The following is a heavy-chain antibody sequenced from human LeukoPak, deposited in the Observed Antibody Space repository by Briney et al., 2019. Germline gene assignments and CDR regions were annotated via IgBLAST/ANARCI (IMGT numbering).Heavy chain of an antibody. J-gene: IGHJ4*02. Sequence: GALRLLFCGSGFHFSRYCMGWVRQAPGKGVEWVSAISGSGGSTYYADSVKGRLTISRDNSKNTLYLQMNSLRAEDTAVYYCAKESGSYYFDYWGQGTLVTVSS. V-gene: IGHV3-23*01. D-gene: IGHD1-26*01. CDR3: AKESGSYYFDY. CDR2: ISGSGGST. CDR1: GFHFSRYC.